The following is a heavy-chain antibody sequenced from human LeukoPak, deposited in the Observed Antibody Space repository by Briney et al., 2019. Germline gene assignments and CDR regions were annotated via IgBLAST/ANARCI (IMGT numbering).Heavy chain of an antibody. D-gene: IGHD3-22*01. Sequence: SETLSLTCTVSGGSIRGSSYYWGWIRQPPGKGLEWIASMSYSGSTYYNPSPKSRVSISVDTSKNQFSLKLRSVTAADTAVYYCARHELDDGSGYYKPEYFQHWGQGTLVTVSS. CDR2: MSYSGST. CDR3: ARHELDDGSGYYKPEYFQH. V-gene: IGHV4-39*01. CDR1: GGSIRGSSYY. J-gene: IGHJ1*01.